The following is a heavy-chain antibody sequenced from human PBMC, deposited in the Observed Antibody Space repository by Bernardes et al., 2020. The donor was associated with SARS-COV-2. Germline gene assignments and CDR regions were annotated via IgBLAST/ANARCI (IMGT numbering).Heavy chain of an antibody. V-gene: IGHV1-2*02. Sequence: ASVKVSCKASGYTFTGYYMHWVRQAPGQGLEWMGWINPNSGGTNYAQKFQGRVTITTDESTSAVYLVLTSLTSDDTAMYYCARGIRNRHYYYGVDVWGQGTTVIVSS. J-gene: IGHJ6*02. CDR1: GYTFTGYY. CDR3: ARGIRNRHYYYGVDV. D-gene: IGHD1-20*01. CDR2: INPNSGGT.